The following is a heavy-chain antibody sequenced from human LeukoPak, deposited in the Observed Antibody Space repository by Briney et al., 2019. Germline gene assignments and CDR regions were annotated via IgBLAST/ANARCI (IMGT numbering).Heavy chain of an antibody. CDR1: GYRFTSSW. CDR2: IYPGDSDT. CDR3: ARQLDNSGSYPYY. Sequence: GESLKISCKGSGYRFTSSWIAWVRRMPGKGLEWMGLIYPGDSDTRYSPSFQGQVTISADKSISTAYLQWSSLKASDTAMYYCARQLDNSGSYPYYRGQGTLVTVSS. J-gene: IGHJ4*02. D-gene: IGHD3-10*01. V-gene: IGHV5-51*01.